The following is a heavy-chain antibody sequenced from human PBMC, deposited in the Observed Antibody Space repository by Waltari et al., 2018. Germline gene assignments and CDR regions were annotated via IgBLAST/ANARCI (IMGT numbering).Heavy chain of an antibody. D-gene: IGHD3-22*01. Sequence: QLQLQESGPGLVKPSETLSLTCTVSGGSISSSSYYWGWIRQLPGKGLEWIGSIYYSGSTYYNPALKSRVTISVDTSKNQFSLKLSSVTAADTAVYYCARGRSGYYNGGYYFDYWGQGTLVTVSS. CDR2: IYYSGST. V-gene: IGHV4-39*07. J-gene: IGHJ4*02. CDR3: ARGRSGYYNGGYYFDY. CDR1: GGSISSSSYY.